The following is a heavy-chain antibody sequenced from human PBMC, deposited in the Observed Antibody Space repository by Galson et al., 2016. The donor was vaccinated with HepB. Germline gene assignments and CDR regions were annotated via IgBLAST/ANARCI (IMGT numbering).Heavy chain of an antibody. V-gene: IGHV3-48*02. CDR3: SRELMGSKEYYYYGMDV. D-gene: IGHD1-26*01. Sequence: SLRLSCAASGFSFSSYNMNWVRQAPGKGLEWVSFLSSTSGTIYYADSAKGRFTISRDNAKNSLYLQMNSLRDEDTAVYYCSRELMGSKEYYYYGMDVWGQGTTVTVPS. CDR1: GFSFSSYN. J-gene: IGHJ6*02. CDR2: LSSTSGTI.